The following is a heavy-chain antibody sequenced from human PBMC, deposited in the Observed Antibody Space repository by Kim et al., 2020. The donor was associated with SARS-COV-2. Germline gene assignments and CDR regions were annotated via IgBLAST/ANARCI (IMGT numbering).Heavy chain of an antibody. CDR2: INAGNGNT. V-gene: IGHV1-3*01. J-gene: IGHJ5*02. CDR3: ARDRLVWQATAMAYNWFDP. Sequence: ASVKVSCKASGYTFTSYAMHWVRQAPGQRLEWMGWINAGNGNTKYSQKFQGRVTITRDTSASTAYMELSSLRSEDTAVYYCARDRLVWQATAMAYNWFDPWGQGTLVTVSS. CDR1: GYTFTSYA. D-gene: IGHD5-18*01.